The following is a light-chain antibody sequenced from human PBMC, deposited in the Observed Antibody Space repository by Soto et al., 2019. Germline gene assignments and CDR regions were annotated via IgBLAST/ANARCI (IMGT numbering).Light chain of an antibody. J-gene: IGKJ1*01. V-gene: IGKV1-5*03. CDR1: QTISSW. CDR2: KAS. Sequence: DIHMTQSPSSRSLSVVDVVPMTCRASQTISSWFAWYQQKPGKAPKLLIYKASTLKSGVPSRFSGSGSGTEFTLTISSLQPDDFATYYCQHYHSYSEAFGQGTKVDIK. CDR3: QHYHSYSEA.